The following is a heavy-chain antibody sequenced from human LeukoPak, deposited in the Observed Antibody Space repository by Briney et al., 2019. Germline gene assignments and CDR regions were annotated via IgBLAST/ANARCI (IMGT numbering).Heavy chain of an antibody. J-gene: IGHJ5*02. D-gene: IGHD2-15*01. CDR1: GFTFSNYF. CDR2: INSDGTTT. CDR3: ARRVDATRWFDP. V-gene: IGHV3-74*03. Sequence: GGSLRLSCAASGFTFSNYFMHWVHQAPGKGLVWVSRINSDGTTTMYADSVKGRFTISRDNAKNTLYLQMNSLRDEDTAVYYCARRVDATRWFDPWGQGTLVTVSS.